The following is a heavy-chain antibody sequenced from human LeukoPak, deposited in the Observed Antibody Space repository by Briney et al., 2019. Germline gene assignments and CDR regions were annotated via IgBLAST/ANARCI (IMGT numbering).Heavy chain of an antibody. Sequence: PSETLSLTCTVSGDSISSSYWSWIRQPPGKGLEWIGYIYYSGSTNYNPSLKSRVTISVDTSKNQFSLKLSSVTAAGTAVYYCARVTVATIEDRYYFDYWGQGTLVTVSS. CDR1: GDSISSSY. CDR3: ARVTVATIEDRYYFDY. D-gene: IGHD5-12*01. V-gene: IGHV4-59*01. CDR2: IYYSGST. J-gene: IGHJ4*02.